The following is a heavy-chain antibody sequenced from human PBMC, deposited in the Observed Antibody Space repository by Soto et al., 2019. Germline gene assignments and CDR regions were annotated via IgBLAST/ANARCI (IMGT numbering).Heavy chain of an antibody. D-gene: IGHD6-13*01. CDR1: GITFDDYA. J-gene: IGHJ1*01. Sequence: QPGGSLRLSCAASGITFDDYAMHWVRQVPGKGLEWVSGINWNSGSIGYADSVKGRFAISRDNAKNSLHLQMNSLRAEDTAFYYCVKDESINWYSGHFRHWGQGTLVTVSS. V-gene: IGHV3-9*01. CDR3: VKDESINWYSGHFRH. CDR2: INWNSGSI.